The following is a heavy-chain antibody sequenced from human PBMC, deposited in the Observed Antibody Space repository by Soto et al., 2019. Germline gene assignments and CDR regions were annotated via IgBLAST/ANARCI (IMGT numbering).Heavy chain of an antibody. D-gene: IGHD6-13*01. V-gene: IGHV1-3*01. CDR2: INAGNGNT. CDR1: GETLTRYV. Sequence: GAPVKVACKASGETLTRYVIHLVRQAPGQRLEWMGWINAGNGNTKYSQNFQGRVTITRDASASTAYMELSSLRSQDTAVYYCATSTIDTSTWKQYFYGMDVWGQGSTVTVSS. CDR3: ATSTIDTSTWKQYFYGMDV. J-gene: IGHJ6*02.